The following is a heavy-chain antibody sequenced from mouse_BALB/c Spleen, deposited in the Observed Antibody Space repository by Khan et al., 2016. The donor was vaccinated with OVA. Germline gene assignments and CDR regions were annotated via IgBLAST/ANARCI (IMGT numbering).Heavy chain of an antibody. D-gene: IGHD1-1*01. CDR1: GYTFTSYW. V-gene: IGHV1-7*01. CDR2: INPSTGYT. Sequence: QVQLQQSGAELAKPGASVKMSCKASGYTFTSYWMHWVKQRPGQGLEWIGYINPSTGYTEYNQRFKDKATLTADKSSNTAYMQLSSLTSEESAVYYCANHGSSSAWLTYWGQGTLVTVSA. J-gene: IGHJ3*01. CDR3: ANHGSSSAWLTY.